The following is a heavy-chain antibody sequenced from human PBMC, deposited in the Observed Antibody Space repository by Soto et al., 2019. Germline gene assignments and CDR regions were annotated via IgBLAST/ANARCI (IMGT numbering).Heavy chain of an antibody. CDR1: GYTFTSYG. Sequence: ASVKVSCKASGYTFTSYGISWVRQAPGQGLDWMGWISAYNGNTKYAQDLQGRVTMTTDTSTSTAYMELRSLRSDDTAMYYCARFSGGSYNTYYFYYGMDVWGQGTTVTV. V-gene: IGHV1-18*04. CDR3: ARFSGGSYNTYYFYYGMDV. D-gene: IGHD2-15*01. CDR2: ISAYNGNT. J-gene: IGHJ6*02.